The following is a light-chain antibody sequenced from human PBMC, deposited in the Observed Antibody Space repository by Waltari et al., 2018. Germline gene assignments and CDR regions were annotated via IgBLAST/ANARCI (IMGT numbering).Light chain of an antibody. Sequence: DIQMTQSPTSVSASVGDRVTITCRASRGISNWLAWYQQKSGQAPTLLIDAASNLQSGVPSRFSGSGAATDFTLTINSLQPEDFATYYCQQANSFPPTFGQGTKVEIK. V-gene: IGKV1-12*01. CDR3: QQANSFPPT. CDR1: RGISNW. J-gene: IGKJ2*01. CDR2: AAS.